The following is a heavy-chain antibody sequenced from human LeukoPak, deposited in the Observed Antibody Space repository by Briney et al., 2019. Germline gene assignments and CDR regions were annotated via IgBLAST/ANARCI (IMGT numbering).Heavy chain of an antibody. CDR2: IYSGGST. CDR1: GFTVSSNY. D-gene: IGHD2-21*02. Sequence: PGGSLRLSCAASGFTVSSNYVSWVRQAPGKGLEWVSVIYSGGSTYYADSVKGRFTISRDNSKNTLYLQMNSLRAEDTAVYYCARGQHIVVVTAILEDYYGMDVWGQGTTVTVSS. CDR3: ARGQHIVVVTAILEDYYGMDV. V-gene: IGHV3-53*01. J-gene: IGHJ6*02.